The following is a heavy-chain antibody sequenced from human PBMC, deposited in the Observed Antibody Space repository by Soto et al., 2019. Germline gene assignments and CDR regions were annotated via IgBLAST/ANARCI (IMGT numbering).Heavy chain of an antibody. Sequence: QVQLVESGGGVVQPGRSLRLSCAASGFTFSSYAMHWVRQAPGKGLEWVAVISYDGSNKYYADSVKGRFTISRDNSKNTLYLQMNSLRAEDTAVYYCAREGQPLAGAFDYWGQGTLVTVSS. CDR2: ISYDGSNK. J-gene: IGHJ4*02. CDR1: GFTFSSYA. D-gene: IGHD6-19*01. V-gene: IGHV3-30-3*01. CDR3: AREGQPLAGAFDY.